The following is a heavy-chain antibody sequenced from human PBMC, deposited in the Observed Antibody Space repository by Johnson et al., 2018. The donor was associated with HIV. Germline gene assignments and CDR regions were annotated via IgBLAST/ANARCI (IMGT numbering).Heavy chain of an antibody. D-gene: IGHD3-16*01. V-gene: IGHV3-74*02. CDR3: ARGVVGVLSNALDI. J-gene: IGHJ3*02. CDR1: GFTFSSYD. Sequence: VHLLESGVFLVHPGRSLILSFAASGFTFSSYDMHWFLQATLKGLVWVSRINSDGSSTSYADSVKGRFTVSRDSSKNTLYLQVNSLRAEDAAVYYCARGVVGVLSNALDIWGQGTMVTVSS. CDR2: INSDGSST.